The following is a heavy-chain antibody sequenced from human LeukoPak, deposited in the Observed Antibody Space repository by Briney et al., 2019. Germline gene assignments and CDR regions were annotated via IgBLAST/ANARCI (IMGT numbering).Heavy chain of an antibody. CDR2: IKQDGSEK. V-gene: IGHV3-7*01. J-gene: IGHJ4*02. CDR1: GFTFSRNW. Sequence: PGGALRLSCAASGFTFSRNWMSWVRQAPGKGLEWVANIKQDGSEKYYVDSVKGRFTISRDNSKNTLYLQMNSLRAEDTAVYYCASRSITIFGVVTLPPYFDYWGQGTLVTVSS. D-gene: IGHD3-3*01. CDR3: ASRSITIFGVVTLPPYFDY.